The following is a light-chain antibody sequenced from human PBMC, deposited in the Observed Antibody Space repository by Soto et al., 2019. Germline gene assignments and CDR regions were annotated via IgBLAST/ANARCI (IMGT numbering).Light chain of an antibody. J-gene: IGLJ7*01. CDR3: TSYATINSAV. V-gene: IGLV2-14*03. CDR1: SSDIGRYNY. CDR2: DVT. Sequence: QSVLTQPASVSGSPGQSIAISCTGTSSDIGRYNYVSWYQQHPGKAPKLLIYDVTARPSGVSDRFSASKSGITASLTISGLLAEDEADYYFTSYATINSAVFGGGTQLTVL.